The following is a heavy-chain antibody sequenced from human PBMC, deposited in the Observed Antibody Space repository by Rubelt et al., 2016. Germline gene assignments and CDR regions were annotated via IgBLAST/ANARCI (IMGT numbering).Heavy chain of an antibody. CDR2: LNPSGGST. CDR3: ARGGGGIVAGERMDV. D-gene: IGHD3-22*01. J-gene: IGHJ6*02. V-gene: IGHV1-46*03. Sequence: QVQLVQSGSELKKPGASVKVSCQASGYTFSGYYMHWVRQAPGQGLEWMGVLNPSGGSTSYAQKFQGRVTMTRDTSMSTFYMELSSLRSEDTAVYYCARGGGGIVAGERMDVWGQGTTVTVSS. CDR1: GYTFSGYY.